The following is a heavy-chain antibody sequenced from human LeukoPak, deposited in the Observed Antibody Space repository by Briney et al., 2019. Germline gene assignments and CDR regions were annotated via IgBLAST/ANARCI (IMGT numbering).Heavy chain of an antibody. CDR2: ISYDGSNK. CDR3: AKDSTVTPFDY. CDR1: GFTFSNYA. V-gene: IGHV3-30*18. Sequence: PGGSLSLSCKASGFTFSNYAMNWVRQAPGKGLEWVAVISYDGSNKYYADSVKGRFTISRDNSKNTLYLQMNSLRAEDTAVYYCAKDSTVTPFDYWGQGTLVTVSS. J-gene: IGHJ4*02. D-gene: IGHD4-23*01.